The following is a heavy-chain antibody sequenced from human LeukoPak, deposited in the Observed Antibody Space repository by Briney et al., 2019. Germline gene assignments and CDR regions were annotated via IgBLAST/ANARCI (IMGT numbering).Heavy chain of an antibody. CDR3: ARGSLDILTGYDLDY. J-gene: IGHJ4*02. Sequence: GGSPRLSCAASGFTFSSYAMHWVRQAPGKGLEWVAVISYDGSNKYYADSVKGRFTISRDNSKNTLYLQMNSLRAEDTAVYYCARGSLDILTGYDLDYWGQGTLVTVSS. CDR2: ISYDGSNK. D-gene: IGHD3-9*01. V-gene: IGHV3-30-3*01. CDR1: GFTFSSYA.